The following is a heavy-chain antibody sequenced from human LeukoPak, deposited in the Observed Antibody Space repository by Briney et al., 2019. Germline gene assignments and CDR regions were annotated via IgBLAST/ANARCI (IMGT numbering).Heavy chain of an antibody. V-gene: IGHV4-31*03. CDR2: IYCSGST. Sequence: KPSQTLSLTCTVSGGSISGGGYYWSWIRQHPGKGLEWIGYIYCSGSTYYNPSLKSRVTISVDTSKNQFSLKLRSVTAADTAVYYCARRITIFGVVIKRKGYYFDYWGQGTLVTVSS. CDR3: ARRITIFGVVIKRKGYYFDY. D-gene: IGHD3-3*01. J-gene: IGHJ4*02. CDR1: GGSISGGGYY.